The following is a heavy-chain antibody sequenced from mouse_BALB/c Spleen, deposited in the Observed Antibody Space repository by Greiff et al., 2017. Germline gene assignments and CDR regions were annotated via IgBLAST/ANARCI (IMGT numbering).Heavy chain of an antibody. CDR2: IWAGGST. Sequence: VKVEESGPGLVAPSQSLSITCTVSGFSLTSYGVHWVRQPPGKGLEWLGVIWAGGSTNYNSALMSRLSISKDNSKSQVFLKMNSLQTDDTAMYYCARGGGNDGYYVGERGYFDYWGQGTTLTVSS. CDR1: GFSLTSYG. D-gene: IGHD2-3*01. CDR3: ARGGGNDGYYVGERGYFDY. V-gene: IGHV2-9*02. J-gene: IGHJ2*01.